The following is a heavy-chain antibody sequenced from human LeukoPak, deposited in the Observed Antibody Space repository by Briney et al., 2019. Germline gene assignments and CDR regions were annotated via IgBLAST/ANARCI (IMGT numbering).Heavy chain of an antibody. V-gene: IGHV4-59*01. CDR2: IYYSGST. CDR1: GGSISSYY. J-gene: IGHJ4*02. CDR3: ARGRTFDN. Sequence: TSETLSLTCTVSGGSISSYYWSWIRQPPGKGLEWIGYIYYSGSTKYNPSIKSRVTISVDTSKNQFSLRLSSVTAADTAVYYCARGRTFDNWGQGTLVTVSS.